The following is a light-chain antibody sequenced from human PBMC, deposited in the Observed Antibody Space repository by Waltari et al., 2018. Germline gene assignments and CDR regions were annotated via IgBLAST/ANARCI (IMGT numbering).Light chain of an antibody. J-gene: IGLJ1*01. Sequence: QSALPQPHSVSESPGQSVPISCTGTSSYFGGYHYVSWYQHHPGKAPKLMIYDVNKRPSGVPDRFSGSKSGNTASLTISGLQGEDEADYYCCSFADSSTYVFGIGTKVTVL. CDR2: DVN. V-gene: IGLV2-11*01. CDR1: SSYFGGYHY. CDR3: CSFADSSTYV.